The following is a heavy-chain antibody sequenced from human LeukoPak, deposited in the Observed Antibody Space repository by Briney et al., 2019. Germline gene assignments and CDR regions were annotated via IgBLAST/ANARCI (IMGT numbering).Heavy chain of an antibody. J-gene: IGHJ4*02. CDR2: TNPNSGGT. D-gene: IGHD5-12*01. CDR1: GYTFTGYY. V-gene: IGHV1-2*02. CDR3: AIIVATIGPFDY. Sequence: AASVKVTCKASGYTFTGYYMHWVRQAPGQGLEWMGWTNPNSGGTNYAQKFQGRVTMTRDTSISTAYMELSRLRSDDTAVYYCAIIVATIGPFDYWGQGTLVTVPS.